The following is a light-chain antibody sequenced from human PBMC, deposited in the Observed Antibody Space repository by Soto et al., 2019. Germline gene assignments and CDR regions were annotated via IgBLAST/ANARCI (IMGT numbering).Light chain of an antibody. Sequence: HSHSSLFASVGDRGTITFQASQDIKKNLIWYQQKPGKAPKLLIYAASSLQTGVPSRFSGSRSGTDFALTISSLQRDDFATYYCQQSYSTPITFGQGTRLEI. V-gene: IGKV1-39*01. J-gene: IGKJ5*01. CDR1: QDIKKN. CDR3: QQSYSTPIT. CDR2: AAS.